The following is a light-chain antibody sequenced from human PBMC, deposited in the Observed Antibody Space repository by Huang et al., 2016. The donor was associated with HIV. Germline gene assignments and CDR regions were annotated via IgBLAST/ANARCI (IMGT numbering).Light chain of an antibody. J-gene: IGKJ3*01. CDR2: GVS. CDR1: QTISGGY. V-gene: IGKV3-20*01. Sequence: EIVLTQSPGTLSSSPGERATLSCRASQTISGGYLAWYQHKPGQAPRRRTYGVSGRATGIPDRFSGSGSGTDFTLTITRLEPEDFAVYYCQYYGNSPVFGPGTTVDVK. CDR3: QYYGNSPV.